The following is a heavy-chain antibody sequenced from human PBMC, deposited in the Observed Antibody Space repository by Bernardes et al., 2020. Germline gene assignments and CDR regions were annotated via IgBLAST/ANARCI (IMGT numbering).Heavy chain of an antibody. CDR1: GGSFSGYY. CDR2: INHSGST. CDR3: ARGKRPLVFAGTQGFDN. V-gene: IGHV4-34*01. Sequence: SETLSLTCAVYGGSFSGYYWSWIRQPPGKGLEWIGEINHSGSTNYNPSLKSRVTISVEKSKNQFYLKLSSVTAADTAVYYCARGKRPLVFAGTQGFDNWGPSTL. J-gene: IGHJ4*02. D-gene: IGHD1-1*01.